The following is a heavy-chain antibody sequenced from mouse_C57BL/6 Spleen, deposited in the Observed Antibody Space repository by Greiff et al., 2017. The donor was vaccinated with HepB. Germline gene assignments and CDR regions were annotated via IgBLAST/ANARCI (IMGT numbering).Heavy chain of an antibody. CDR3: VGLDSSGYQYYAMDY. D-gene: IGHD3-2*02. J-gene: IGHJ4*01. CDR1: GFSFNTYA. CDR2: IRSKSNNYAT. Sequence: EVKLVESGGGLVQPKGSLKLSCAASGFSFNTYAMNWVRQAPGKGLEWVARIRSKSNNYATYYADSVKDRFTISRDDSESMLYLQMNNLKTEDTAMYYCVGLDSSGYQYYAMDYWGQGTSVTVSS. V-gene: IGHV10-1*01.